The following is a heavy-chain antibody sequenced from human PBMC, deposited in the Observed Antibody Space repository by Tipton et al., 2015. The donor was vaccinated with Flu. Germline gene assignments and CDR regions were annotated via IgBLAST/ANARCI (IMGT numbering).Heavy chain of an antibody. CDR3: ARRDYSNYVSEPKNWFDR. V-gene: IGHV4-4*09. CDR1: GGSIGSYY. J-gene: IGHJ5*02. Sequence: TLSLTCTVSGGSIGSYYWNWIRQPPGKGLEWIGYIYNNAYTKYSPSLKSRVSISVDTSKKQFSLRVSPVTAADTAVYYCARRDYSNYVSEPKNWFDRWGQGALVTVSS. D-gene: IGHD4-11*01. CDR2: IYNNAYT.